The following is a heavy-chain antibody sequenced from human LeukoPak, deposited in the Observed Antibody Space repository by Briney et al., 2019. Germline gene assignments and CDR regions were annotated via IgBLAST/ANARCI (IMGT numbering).Heavy chain of an antibody. CDR2: INQDGSEK. Sequence: GGSLRLSCTASGFTFSDYWMTWVRQAPGKGPEWVANINQDGSEKYYVDSVKGRFTISRDNAKNSLYLQMNSLRAEDTAVYYCARVESSWYIPDYWGRGTLVTVSS. V-gene: IGHV3-7*01. CDR1: GFTFSDYW. D-gene: IGHD6-13*01. J-gene: IGHJ4*02. CDR3: ARVESSWYIPDY.